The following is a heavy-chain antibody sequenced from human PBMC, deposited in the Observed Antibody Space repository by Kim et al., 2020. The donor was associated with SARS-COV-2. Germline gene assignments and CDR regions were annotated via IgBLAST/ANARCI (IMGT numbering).Heavy chain of an antibody. J-gene: IGHJ3*02. Sequence: GSGKGRFTFSRDNAANSLYLQMNSLRAEDTAVYYGARYYDGAGNHDAFDIWGQGTMVTVSS. CDR3: ARYYDGAGNHDAFDI. V-gene: IGHV3-7*01. D-gene: IGHD3-22*01.